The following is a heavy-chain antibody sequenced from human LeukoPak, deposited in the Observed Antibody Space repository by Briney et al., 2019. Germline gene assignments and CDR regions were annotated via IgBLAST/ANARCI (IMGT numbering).Heavy chain of an antibody. CDR1: GGTFSSYA. CDR3: AREGAGVAVAGRGYYGMDV. Sequence: ASVKVSCKASGGTFSSYAISWVRQAPGQGLEWMGRIIPILGIANYAQKFQGRVTITADKSTSTAYMELSSLRSEDTAVYYCAREGAGVAVAGRGYYGMDVWGQGTTVTVSS. V-gene: IGHV1-69*04. CDR2: IIPILGIA. J-gene: IGHJ6*02. D-gene: IGHD6-19*01.